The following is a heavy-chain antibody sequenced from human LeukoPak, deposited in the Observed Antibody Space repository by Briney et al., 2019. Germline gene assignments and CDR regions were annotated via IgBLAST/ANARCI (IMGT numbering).Heavy chain of an antibody. CDR3: ARVYGYSYGYYFDY. CDR1: GGSISSYY. Sequence: KPSETLSLTCTVSGGSISSYYWSWIRQPPGKGLEWIGYIYYSGSTNYNPSLKSRVTISVDTSKNQFSLKLSSVTAADTAVYYCARVYGYSYGYYFDYWGQGTLVTVSS. CDR2: IYYSGST. D-gene: IGHD5-18*01. J-gene: IGHJ4*02. V-gene: IGHV4-59*01.